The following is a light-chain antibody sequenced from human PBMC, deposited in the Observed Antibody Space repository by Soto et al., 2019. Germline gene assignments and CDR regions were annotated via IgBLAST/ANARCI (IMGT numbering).Light chain of an antibody. CDR3: MQASHLPWT. Sequence: DVVMTQSPLSLPVTLGQPASISCRSSQSLVYRDGNTYLTWFQQRPGQSPRRLIYQVSTRDSGVPDRFSGGGSGTDFTLKISRVEAEDVGVYYCMQASHLPWTFCQGSKVEIK. J-gene: IGKJ1*01. CDR1: QSLVYRDGNTY. V-gene: IGKV2-30*01. CDR2: QVS.